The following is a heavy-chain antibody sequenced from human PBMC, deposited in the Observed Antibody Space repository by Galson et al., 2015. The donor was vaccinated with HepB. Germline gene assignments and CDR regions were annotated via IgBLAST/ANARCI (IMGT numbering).Heavy chain of an antibody. CDR3: ARDGGGRANEGVLLWFGEYILGLFDY. V-gene: IGHV3-48*02. CDR1: GFTFSSYS. D-gene: IGHD3-10*01. J-gene: IGHJ4*02. Sequence: SLRLSCAASGFTFSSYSMNWVRQAPGKGLEWVSYISSSSSTIYYADSVKGRFTISRDNAKNSLYLQMNSLRDEDTAVYYCARDGGGRANEGVLLWFGEYILGLFDYWGQGTLVTVSS. CDR2: ISSSSSTI.